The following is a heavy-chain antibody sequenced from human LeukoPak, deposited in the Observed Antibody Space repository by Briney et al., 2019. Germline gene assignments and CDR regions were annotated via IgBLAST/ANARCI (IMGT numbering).Heavy chain of an antibody. J-gene: IGHJ4*02. CDR1: GGTFSSYA. V-gene: IGHV1-69*05. Sequence: SVKVSCKASGGTFSSYAISWVRQAPGQGLEWMGGIIPIFGTANYAHKFQGRVTITTDETTSTAYMELSSLRSEDTAVYYCARDSGYYDILTGYPLPVGYFDYWGQGTLVTVSS. CDR2: IIPIFGTA. CDR3: ARDSGYYDILTGYPLPVGYFDY. D-gene: IGHD3-9*01.